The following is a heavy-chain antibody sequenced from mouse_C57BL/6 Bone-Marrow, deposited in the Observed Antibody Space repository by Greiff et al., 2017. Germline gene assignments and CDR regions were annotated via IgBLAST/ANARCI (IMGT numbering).Heavy chain of an antibody. V-gene: IGHV14-4*01. CDR3: TVDGYYPFAY. D-gene: IGHD2-3*01. CDR1: GFNIKDDY. Sequence: VQLQQSGAELVRPGASVKLSCTASGFNIKDDYMHWVKQRPEQGLEWIGWIDPENGDTEYASKFQGKATITADTSSNTAYLQLSSLTSEDTAFYYCTVDGYYPFAYWGQGTLVTVSA. CDR2: IDPENGDT. J-gene: IGHJ3*01.